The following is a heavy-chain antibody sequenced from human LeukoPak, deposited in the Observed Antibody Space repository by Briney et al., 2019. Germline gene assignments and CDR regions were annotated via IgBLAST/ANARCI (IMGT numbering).Heavy chain of an antibody. CDR1: GGSISRSYYY. V-gene: IGHV4-39*01. D-gene: IGHD6-19*01. J-gene: IGHJ5*02. CDR3: ARHEHKAVAGDT. Sequence: SETLSLTCTVSGGSISRSYYYWGWIRQPPGRGLEWVGSVYYSGKTFYSPSLESRVTISVDTSKNHFSLRLISVTAADTAMYYCARHEHKAVAGDTWGQGTLVTVSS. CDR2: VYYSGKT.